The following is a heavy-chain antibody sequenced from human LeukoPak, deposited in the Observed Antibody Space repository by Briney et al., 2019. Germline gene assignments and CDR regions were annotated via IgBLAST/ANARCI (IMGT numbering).Heavy chain of an antibody. CDR1: GFTFSSSA. V-gene: IGHV3-23*01. Sequence: GGSLRLSCSASGFTFSSSAMSWVRQAPGKGLEWVSAMSRSGATTYYADSVKGRFTISRDNSKNTLYLQMNSLRAEDTAVYYCAKGYGEYYFDYWGQGTLVTVSS. J-gene: IGHJ4*02. CDR2: MSRSGATT. CDR3: AKGYGEYYFDY. D-gene: IGHD3-10*01.